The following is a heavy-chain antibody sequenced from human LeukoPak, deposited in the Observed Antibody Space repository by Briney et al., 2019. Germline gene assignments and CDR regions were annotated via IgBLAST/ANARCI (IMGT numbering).Heavy chain of an antibody. D-gene: IGHD3-22*01. J-gene: IGHJ3*02. Sequence: SETLSLTCTVSGGSINSYYWSWLGQPPGKGREWIGYIYDSGSTNYNPSLKSRVTISVDTSKNQFSLKLSSVTAADTAVYYCACLTTADAFDIWGQGTMVTVSS. CDR3: ACLTTADAFDI. CDR2: IYDSGST. V-gene: IGHV4-59*01. CDR1: GGSINSYY.